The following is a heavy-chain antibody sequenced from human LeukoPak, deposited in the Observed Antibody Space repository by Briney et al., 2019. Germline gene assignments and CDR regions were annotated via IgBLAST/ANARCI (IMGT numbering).Heavy chain of an antibody. CDR3: ARASIAASYYYYGMDV. D-gene: IGHD6-6*01. CDR2: IYYSGST. J-gene: IGHJ6*02. V-gene: IGHV4-30-4*01. CDR1: GGSISSGDYY. Sequence: PSQTLSLTCTVSGGSISSGDYYWSWIRQPPGKGLEWIGYIYYSGSTYYNPSLKSRVTISVDTSKNRFSLKLSSVTAADTAVYYCARASIAASYYYYGMDVWGQGTTVTVSS.